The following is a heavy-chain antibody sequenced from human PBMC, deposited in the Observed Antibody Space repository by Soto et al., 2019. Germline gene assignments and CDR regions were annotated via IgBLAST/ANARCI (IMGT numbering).Heavy chain of an antibody. CDR2: IRSSGTTI. D-gene: IGHD3-10*01. J-gene: IGHJ6*02. CDR3: ARGYGSGSYYYYGMDV. V-gene: IGHV3-11*04. Sequence: GGSLRLSCAASGFTFNDYYMSWLRQAPGKGLEWVSYIRSSGTTIYYADSVKGRFTISRDNAKNSLYLQMNSLRAEDTAVYYCARGYGSGSYYYYGMDVWGQGTTVTVSS. CDR1: GFTFNDYY.